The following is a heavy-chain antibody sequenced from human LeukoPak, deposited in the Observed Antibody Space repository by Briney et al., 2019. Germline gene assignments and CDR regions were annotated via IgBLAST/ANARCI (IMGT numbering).Heavy chain of an antibody. CDR2: IYSGDIT. CDR3: ASPGIAVASIDY. D-gene: IGHD6-19*01. Sequence: GSLRLSCAASGFTVSSNYMSWVRQAPGKGLEWVSVIYSGDITFYADSVQGRFTISRDSSKNTVYLQMDSLRAEDTAVYYCASPGIAVASIDYWGQGTLVTVSS. V-gene: IGHV3-53*01. CDR1: GFTVSSNY. J-gene: IGHJ4*02.